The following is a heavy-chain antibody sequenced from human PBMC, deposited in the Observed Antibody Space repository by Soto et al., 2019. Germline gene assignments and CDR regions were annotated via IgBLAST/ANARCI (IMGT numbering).Heavy chain of an antibody. V-gene: IGHV4-30-4*01. CDR1: RGSISSGDYY. D-gene: IGHD2-15*01. J-gene: IGHJ5*02. CDR2: IYYSGST. CDR3: ARGYCSGGSCYKARFDP. Sequence: SETLSLTCTVSRGSISSGDYYWSWIRQPPGKGLEWIGYIYYSGSTYYNPSLKSRVTISVDTSKNQFSLKLSSVTAADTAVYYCARGYCSGGSCYKARFDPWGQGTLVTVSS.